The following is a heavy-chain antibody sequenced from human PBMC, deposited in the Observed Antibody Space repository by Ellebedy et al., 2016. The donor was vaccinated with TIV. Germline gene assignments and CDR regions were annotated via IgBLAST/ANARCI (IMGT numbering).Heavy chain of an antibody. CDR2: IGNSVGST. V-gene: IGHV3-23*01. J-gene: IGHJ5*02. Sequence: GESLKISCVASRFTFTSYAMNWVRQAPGKGLEWVSSIGNSVGSTYYADSVKGRFTVSRDNSKNTIYLQMNSLRAEDTAVYYCAKDFEGAYYYDEGFDPWGQGTLVTVSS. CDR1: RFTFTSYA. CDR3: AKDFEGAYYYDEGFDP. D-gene: IGHD3-22*01.